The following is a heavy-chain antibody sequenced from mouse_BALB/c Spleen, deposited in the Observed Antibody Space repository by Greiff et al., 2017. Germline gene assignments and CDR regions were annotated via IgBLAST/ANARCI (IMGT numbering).Heavy chain of an antibody. Sequence: DVMLVESGGGLVKPGGSLKLSCAASGFTFSSYAMSWVRQTPEKRLEWVASISSGGSTYYPDSVKGRFTISRDNARNILYLQMSSLRSEDTAMYYCAREGYDGPYYAMDYWGQGTSVTVSS. CDR3: AREGYDGPYYAMDY. V-gene: IGHV5-6-5*01. CDR2: ISSGGST. D-gene: IGHD2-2*01. CDR1: GFTFSSYA. J-gene: IGHJ4*01.